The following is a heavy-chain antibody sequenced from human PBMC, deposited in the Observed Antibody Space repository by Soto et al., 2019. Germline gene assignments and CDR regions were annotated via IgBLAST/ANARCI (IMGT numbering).Heavy chain of an antibody. CDR2: ISGSGGST. CDR1: GFTFSSYV. D-gene: IGHD3-10*01. Sequence: GSLRLSCAASGFTFSSYVMSWVRQAPGKGMEWVSAISGSGGSTYYADYVKGRFTISRDNSKNTLYLQMNSLRAEDTALFFCATLQGTYYYGSGSYYLPYWGQGTLVTVS. J-gene: IGHJ4*02. V-gene: IGHV3-23*01. CDR3: ATLQGTYYYGSGSYYLPY.